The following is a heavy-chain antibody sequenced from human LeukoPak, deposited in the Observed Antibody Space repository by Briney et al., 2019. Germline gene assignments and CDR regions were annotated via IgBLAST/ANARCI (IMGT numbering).Heavy chain of an antibody. D-gene: IGHD3-16*01. CDR3: ALHEYYLGVDY. Sequence: GGSLRLSCAASGFTFSSYEMNWVRQAPGKGLEWVSYVSSSGSTIYYADSVKGRFTISRDNAKNSLYLQMNSLRAEDTAVYYCALHEYYLGVDYWSQGTLVTVSS. CDR2: VSSSGSTI. V-gene: IGHV3-48*03. CDR1: GFTFSSYE. J-gene: IGHJ4*02.